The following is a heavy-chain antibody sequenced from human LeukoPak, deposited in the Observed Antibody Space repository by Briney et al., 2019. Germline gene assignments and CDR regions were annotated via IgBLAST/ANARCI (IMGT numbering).Heavy chain of an antibody. CDR3: ARDGGNYHPLLDF. J-gene: IGHJ4*02. CDR1: GYTFTGSA. D-gene: IGHD1-26*01. Sequence: ASVKVSCKASGYTFTGSAMSWVRQAPGQGLEWMGWISFYNGKTNYAKKFQGRVTMTSDTSTSTAYMELRSLRSDDTAVYYCARDGGNYHPLLDFWGPGTLVTVSS. V-gene: IGHV1-18*01. CDR2: ISFYNGKT.